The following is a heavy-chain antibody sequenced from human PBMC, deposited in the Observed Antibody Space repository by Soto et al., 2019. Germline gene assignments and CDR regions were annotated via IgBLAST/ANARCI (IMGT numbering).Heavy chain of an antibody. CDR3: AKDGRYCSGGSCEHPLDY. D-gene: IGHD2-15*01. J-gene: IGHJ4*02. CDR2: ISYDGSNK. Sequence: QVQLVESGGGVVQPGRSLRLSCAASGFTFSSYGMHWVRQAPGKGLEWVAVISYDGSNKYYADSVKGRFTISRDNSKNTLYLQMNSLRAEDTAVYYCAKDGRYCSGGSCEHPLDYWGQGTLVTVSS. CDR1: GFTFSSYG. V-gene: IGHV3-30*18.